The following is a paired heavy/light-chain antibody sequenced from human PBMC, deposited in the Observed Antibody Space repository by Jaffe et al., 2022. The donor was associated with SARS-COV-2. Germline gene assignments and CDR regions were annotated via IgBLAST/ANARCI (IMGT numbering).Heavy chain of an antibody. V-gene: IGHV3-30-3*01. CDR3: ARDYSWASKGEYFQD. D-gene: IGHD1-26*01. CDR1: GFIFNTYT. CDR2: ISYDESIK. Sequence: QVQLVESGGGVVQPGRSLRLSCAASGFIFNTYTMHWVRQAPGKGLEWVAFISYDESIKYYADSVKGRFTIFRDNSKNTLYLQMNSLRGEDTAVYYCARDYSWASKGEYFQDWGQGTLVTVSS. J-gene: IGHJ1*01.
Light chain of an antibody. V-gene: IGKV3-11*01. CDR1: QSVGSY. J-gene: IGKJ3*01. CDR2: DAS. CDR3: QQRSNLFT. Sequence: EIVLTQSPATLSLSPGERATLSCRASQSVGSYLAWYQQKPGQAPRLLIYDASNRATGISARFSGSGSGTDFTLTISSLEPEDFAVYYCQQRSNLFTFGPGTKVDIK.